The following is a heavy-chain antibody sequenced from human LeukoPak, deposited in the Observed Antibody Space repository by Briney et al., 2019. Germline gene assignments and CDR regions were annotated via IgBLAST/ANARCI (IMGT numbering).Heavy chain of an antibody. J-gene: IGHJ5*02. V-gene: IGHV3-53*04. CDR1: GFTVNSNY. CDR2: IYSGGST. Sequence: PGGSLTLSCGASGFTVNSNYMAWVRQAPGKGLEWVALIYSGGSTHYSDSVRRRFTISRHNSNNTLYLQMRSLRPDDTAVYYCARDLRSCSGGECYEYKWFDPWGQGTLVTVSS. D-gene: IGHD2-21*01. CDR3: ARDLRSCSGGECYEYKWFDP.